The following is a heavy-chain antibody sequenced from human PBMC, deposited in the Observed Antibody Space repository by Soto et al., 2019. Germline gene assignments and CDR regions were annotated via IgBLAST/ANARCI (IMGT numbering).Heavy chain of an antibody. Sequence: PSETLSLTCAVSGGSISSGGYSWSWIRQPPGKGLEWIGYIYHSGSTFYNPSLKSRVTISIDKSKNQFSLKLGSVTAADTAVYYCASVVVPSNIWGYNWFDPWGQGTLVTVSS. CDR3: ASVVVPSNIWGYNWFDP. J-gene: IGHJ5*02. D-gene: IGHD3-16*01. CDR2: IYHSGST. CDR1: GGSISSGGYS. V-gene: IGHV4-30-2*01.